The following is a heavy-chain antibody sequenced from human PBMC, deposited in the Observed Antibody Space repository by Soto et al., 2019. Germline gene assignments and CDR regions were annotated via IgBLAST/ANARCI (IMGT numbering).Heavy chain of an antibody. V-gene: IGHV1-18*01. D-gene: IGHD1-26*01. CDR3: ARLVGPTSSDNWFDP. CDR2: VSGYNGHT. J-gene: IGHJ5*02. Sequence: QVQLVQSGAEVRKPGASVKVSCKASGYTFFNYGITWVRQAPGQGLEWMGWVSGYNGHTNYAQKFEGRVTMTRDISTTTADMELRNLRSDDTAVYYCARLVGPTSSDNWFDPWGQGTLVTVSS. CDR1: GYTFFNYG.